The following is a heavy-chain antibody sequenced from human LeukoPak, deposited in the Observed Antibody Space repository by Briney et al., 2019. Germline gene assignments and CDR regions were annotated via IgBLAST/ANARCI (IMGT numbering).Heavy chain of an antibody. CDR2: INPNSGGT. CDR1: GYTFTGYY. V-gene: IGHV1-2*06. CDR3: ARAIPFGGVIVIQDWFAP. Sequence: ASVKVSCKASGYTFTGYYMHWVRQAPGQGLEWMGRINPNSGGTNYAQKFQGRVTMTRDTSISTAYMELSRLRSDDTAVYYCARAIPFGGVIVIQDWFAPWGQRTLVTASS. J-gene: IGHJ5*02. D-gene: IGHD3-16*02.